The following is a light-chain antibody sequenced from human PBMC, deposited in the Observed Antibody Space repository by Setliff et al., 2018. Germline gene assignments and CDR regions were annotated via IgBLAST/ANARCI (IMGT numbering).Light chain of an antibody. CDR1: SSDVGDYKY. J-gene: IGLJ1*01. V-gene: IGLV2-14*01. Sequence: QSALTQPASVSGSPGQSITISCTGTSSDVGDYKYVSWYQHLPGKAPKLIIFEVSNRPSGIPNRFSGSKSGNTASLSISGLQAEDEADYYCSSYTSLSTRVFGTGTKVTVL. CDR2: EVS. CDR3: SSYTSLSTRV.